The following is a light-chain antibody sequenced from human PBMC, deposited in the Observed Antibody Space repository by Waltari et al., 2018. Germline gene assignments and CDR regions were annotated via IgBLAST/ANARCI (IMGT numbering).Light chain of an antibody. J-gene: IGLJ3*02. Sequence: QSVLTQPPSVSGAPGQRVTISCTGSGSNIGAGYDVHWYQQLPRAAPKLLIYGGTSRPLGVPDRFFGSTSGTSASLAITGLQAEDEADYYCQSYDTSLRVVFGGGTKLTVL. V-gene: IGLV1-40*01. CDR2: GGT. CDR3: QSYDTSLRVV. CDR1: GSNIGAGYD.